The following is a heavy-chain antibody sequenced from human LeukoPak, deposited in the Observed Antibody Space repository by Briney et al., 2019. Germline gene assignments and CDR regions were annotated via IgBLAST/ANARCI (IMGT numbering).Heavy chain of an antibody. D-gene: IGHD1-26*01. CDR3: ARRSIVGATSAGNAFDI. CDR2: IYYSGST. J-gene: IGHJ3*02. V-gene: IGHV4-39*01. CDR1: GGSISSSSYY. Sequence: SETLSLTCTVSGGSISSSSYYWGWIRQPPGKGLEWIGSIYYSGSTYYNPSLKSRVTISVDTSKNQFSLKLSSVTAADTAVYYCARRSIVGATSAGNAFDIWGHGTMVTVSS.